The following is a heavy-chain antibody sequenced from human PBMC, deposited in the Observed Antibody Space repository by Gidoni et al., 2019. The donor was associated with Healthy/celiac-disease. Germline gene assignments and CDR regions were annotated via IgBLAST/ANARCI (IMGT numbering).Heavy chain of an antibody. Sequence: HQAPGKGLEWVAVIWYDGSNKYYADSVKGRFTISRDNSKNTLYLQMNSLRAEDTAVYYCARVAAGFDYWGQGTLVTVSS. D-gene: IGHD6-13*01. J-gene: IGHJ4*02. V-gene: IGHV3-33*01. CDR2: IWYDGSNK. CDR3: ARVAAGFDY.